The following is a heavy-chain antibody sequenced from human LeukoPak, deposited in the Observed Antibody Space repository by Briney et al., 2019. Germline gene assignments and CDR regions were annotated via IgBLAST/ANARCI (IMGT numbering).Heavy chain of an antibody. V-gene: IGHV3-23*01. D-gene: IGHD1-26*01. J-gene: IGHJ3*02. CDR3: ARGGSYSNAFDI. Sequence: GGSLRLSCAASGFTFSSYAMSWVRQAPGKGLEWVSAISGSGGSTYHADSVKGRFTISRDNSKNTLYLQMNSLRAVDTAVYYCARGGSYSNAFDIWGQGTMVTVSS. CDR2: ISGSGGST. CDR1: GFTFSSYA.